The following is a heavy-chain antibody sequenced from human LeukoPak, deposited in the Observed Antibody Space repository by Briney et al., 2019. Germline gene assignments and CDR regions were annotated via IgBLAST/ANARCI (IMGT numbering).Heavy chain of an antibody. CDR3: ARDNSGFGELSNWFDP. CDR1: GYTFTGYY. D-gene: IGHD3-10*01. CDR2: INPNSGGT. Sequence: ASVKVSCRASGYTFTGYYMHWVGQAPGQGLEGMGGINPNSGGTNNAQKFQERVTMTRDTSISTAYMELSRLRSDDTAVYYCARDNSGFGELSNWFDPWGEGTLVTVSS. V-gene: IGHV1-2*02. J-gene: IGHJ5*02.